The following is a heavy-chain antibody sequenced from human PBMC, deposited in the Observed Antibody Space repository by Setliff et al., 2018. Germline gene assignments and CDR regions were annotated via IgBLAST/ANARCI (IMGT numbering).Heavy chain of an antibody. V-gene: IGHV4-38-2*02. J-gene: IGHJ6*02. CDR1: GYSISSGYY. CDR3: AREGVGSGSYYWEVVRGMDV. CDR2: IYHSGST. Sequence: TCAVSGYSISSGYYWGWIRQPPGKGLEWIGSIYHSGSTYYNPSLKSRVTISVDTPKNQFSLKLSSVTAADTAVYYCAREGVGSGSYYWEVVRGMDVWGQGTTVTVSS. D-gene: IGHD3-10*01.